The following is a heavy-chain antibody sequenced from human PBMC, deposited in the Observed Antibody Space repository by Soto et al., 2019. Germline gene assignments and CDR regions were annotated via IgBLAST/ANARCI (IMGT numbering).Heavy chain of an antibody. J-gene: IGHJ5*02. CDR3: ARVNDILTGPNWFDP. CDR2: ISSSSSYI. Sequence: GGSLRLSCAASGFTFSSYSMNWVRQAPGKGLEWVSSISSSSSYIYYADSVKGRFTISRDNAKNSLYLQMNSLRAEDTAVYYCARVNDILTGPNWFDPWGQGTLVTVSS. CDR1: GFTFSSYS. V-gene: IGHV3-21*01. D-gene: IGHD3-9*01.